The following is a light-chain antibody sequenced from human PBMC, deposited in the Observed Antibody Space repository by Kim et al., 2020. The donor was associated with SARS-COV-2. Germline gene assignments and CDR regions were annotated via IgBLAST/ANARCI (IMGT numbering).Light chain of an antibody. CDR1: QSLLHSNGYVY. CDR3: MQGLQTPYA. CDR2: LGS. J-gene: IGKJ2*01. V-gene: IGKV2-28*01. Sequence: DIVMTQSPLSLPVTLGEPASISCRSSQSLLHSNGYVYLDWYLQKPGQSPQLLIYLGSNRASGVPDRLSGSGSGTGFTLKISRVEAEDVGIYYCMQGLQTPYAFGQGTKLEI.